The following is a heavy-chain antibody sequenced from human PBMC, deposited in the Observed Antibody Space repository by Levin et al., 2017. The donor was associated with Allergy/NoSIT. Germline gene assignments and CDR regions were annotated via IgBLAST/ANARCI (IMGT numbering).Heavy chain of an antibody. CDR1: GGSLNSYI. V-gene: IGHV1-69*02. CDR2: ILPDRAVG. Sequence: SVKVSCTSMGGSLNSYIVNWLRQTPGQGLECVGRILPDRAVGGYAPKFQGRVMISADTSTHSVYMEVSGLRPDDTAVYYCATSEAHVNWFDPWGQGTPVIVSS. CDR3: ATSEAHVNWFDP. J-gene: IGHJ5*02.